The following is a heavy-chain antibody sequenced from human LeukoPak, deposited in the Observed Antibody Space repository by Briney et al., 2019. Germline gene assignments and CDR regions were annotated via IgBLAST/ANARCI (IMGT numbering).Heavy chain of an antibody. J-gene: IGHJ6*03. Sequence: PGGSLRLSCAASGFTFSSYGMHWVRQAPGKGLEWVAFIRYDGSNKYYADSVKGRFTISRDNAKNSLYLQMNSLRAEDTAVYYCARVLRHIVVVTGYYYMDVWGKGTTVTISS. D-gene: IGHD2-21*02. CDR1: GFTFSSYG. CDR2: IRYDGSNK. V-gene: IGHV3-30*02. CDR3: ARVLRHIVVVTGYYYMDV.